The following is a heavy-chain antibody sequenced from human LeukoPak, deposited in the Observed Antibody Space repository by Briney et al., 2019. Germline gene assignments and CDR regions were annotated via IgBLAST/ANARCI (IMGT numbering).Heavy chain of an antibody. CDR3: AKQLGYCSACNCYFDY. D-gene: IGHD2-15*01. J-gene: IGHJ4*02. CDR1: GFTFTTSA. V-gene: IGHV3-23*01. Sequence: GGSLRLSCAASGFTFTTSAMSWVRQAPGEGLEWVSAISDSGSNTYYKNSVKGRFTISRDNSKNTLYLQMNTLRAEDTAVYFCAKQLGYCSACNCYFDYWGQGTLVTVSS. CDR2: ISDSGSNT.